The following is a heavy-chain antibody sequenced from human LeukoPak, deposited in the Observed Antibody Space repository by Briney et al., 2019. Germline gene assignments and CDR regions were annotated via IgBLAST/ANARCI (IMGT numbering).Heavy chain of an antibody. D-gene: IGHD5-12*01. CDR3: SRAGYELDFDY. V-gene: IGHV3-49*04. J-gene: IGHJ4*02. CDR1: GFTFNIYS. Sequence: AGGSLRLSCAASGFTFNIYSMSWVRQAPGKGLEWVGFIRSKAYGGTTEYAASVKGRFTISRDDSKSIAYLQMNSLKTEDTAVYYCSRAGYELDFDYWGQGTLVTVSS. CDR2: IRSKAYGGTT.